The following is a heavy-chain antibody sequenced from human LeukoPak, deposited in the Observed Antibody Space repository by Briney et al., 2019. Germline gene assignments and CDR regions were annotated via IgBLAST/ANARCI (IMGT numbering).Heavy chain of an antibody. CDR3: ARDRRYCSSTSCYGGFDP. CDR1: GFTFSSYS. D-gene: IGHD2-2*01. J-gene: IGHJ5*02. V-gene: IGHV3-48*02. Sequence: GGSLRLSCAASGFTFSSYSMNWVRQAPGKGLEWVSHITASGTAMFYADSVKGRFTISRDNAKNSLYLQMNSLRDEDTAVYYCARDRRYCSSTSCYGGFDPWGQGTLVTVSS. CDR2: ITASGTAM.